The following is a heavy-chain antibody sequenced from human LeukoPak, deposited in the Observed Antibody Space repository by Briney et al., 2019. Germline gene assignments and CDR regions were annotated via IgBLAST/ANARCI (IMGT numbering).Heavy chain of an antibody. J-gene: IGHJ6*01. Sequence: KPGGSLRLSCAASGFTFSDYYMSWIRQAPGKGLEWVSYISTSGSAIYYADSVKGRFTMSRDNAKNSLYLQMNSLRAEDTAVYYCARDRSYGDYAYYYYYGMDVWGQGTTVTVSS. V-gene: IGHV3-11*01. D-gene: IGHD4-17*01. CDR3: ARDRSYGDYAYYYYYGMDV. CDR2: ISTSGSAI. CDR1: GFTFSDYY.